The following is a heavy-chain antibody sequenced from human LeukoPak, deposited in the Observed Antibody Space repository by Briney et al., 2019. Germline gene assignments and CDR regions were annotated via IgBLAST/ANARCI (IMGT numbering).Heavy chain of an antibody. V-gene: IGHV3-30-3*01. CDR2: ISYDGSNK. D-gene: IGHD2-15*01. CDR1: GFTFSSYA. CDR3: ARGPRGGNFYVGDS. J-gene: IGHJ4*02. Sequence: GGSLRLSCAASGFTFSSYAMHWVRQAPGKGLEWVAVISYDGSNKYYADSVKGRFTISRDNSKNTLYLQMNSLRAEDTAVYYCARGPRGGNFYVGDSWGQGTVVTVSS.